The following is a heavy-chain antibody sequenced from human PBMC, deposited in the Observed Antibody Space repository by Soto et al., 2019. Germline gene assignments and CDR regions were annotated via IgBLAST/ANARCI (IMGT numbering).Heavy chain of an antibody. Sequence: SETLSLTCAVYGGSFSGYYWTWIRQPPGTGLEWIGEINHSGSTYYNPSLKSRVTISVDRSKNQFSLKLSSVTAADTAVYYCARIRTNDYGDYALDYWGQGTLVTVSS. CDR2: INHSGST. CDR1: GGSFSGYY. CDR3: ARIRTNDYGDYALDY. J-gene: IGHJ4*02. D-gene: IGHD4-17*01. V-gene: IGHV4-34*01.